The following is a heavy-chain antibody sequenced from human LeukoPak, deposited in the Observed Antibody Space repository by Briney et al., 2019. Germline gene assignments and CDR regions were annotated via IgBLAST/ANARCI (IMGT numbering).Heavy chain of an antibody. D-gene: IGHD3-22*01. J-gene: IGHJ2*01. CDR1: GGSISSYY. Sequence: NPSETLSLTCTVSGGSISSYYWSWIRQPPGKGLEWIGYIYYSGSTNYNPSLKSRVTISVDTSKSQFSLKLSSVTAADTAVYYCARDIDSSGYSYWYFDLWGRGTLVTVSS. V-gene: IGHV4-59*01. CDR3: ARDIDSSGYSYWYFDL. CDR2: IYYSGST.